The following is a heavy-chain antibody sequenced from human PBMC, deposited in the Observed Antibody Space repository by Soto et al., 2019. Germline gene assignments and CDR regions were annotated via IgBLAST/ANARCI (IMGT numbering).Heavy chain of an antibody. CDR1: GFTFSSYS. CDR2: ISSRSSYI. V-gene: IGHV3-21*01. Sequence: GGSLRLSCAASGFTFSSYSMNWVRQAPGKGLEWVSSISSRSSYIYYADSVKGRFTISRDNAKNSLYLQMNSLRAEDTVVYYCARADIVVVPAASGWFDPWGQGTLVTVSS. J-gene: IGHJ5*02. CDR3: ARADIVVVPAASGWFDP. D-gene: IGHD2-2*01.